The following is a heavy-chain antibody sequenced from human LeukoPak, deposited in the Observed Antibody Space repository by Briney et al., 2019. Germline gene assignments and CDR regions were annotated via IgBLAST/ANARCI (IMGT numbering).Heavy chain of an antibody. V-gene: IGHV3-30-3*01. Sequence: GGSLRLSCVASGFTFSSYAMHWVRQAPGKGLEWVAVISYDGSNKYYADSVKGRFTISRDNSKNTLYLQMNSLRAEDTAVYYCAREWGSGYFSLDYWGQGTLVTVSS. J-gene: IGHJ4*02. CDR1: GFTFSSYA. CDR3: AREWGSGYFSLDY. CDR2: ISYDGSNK. D-gene: IGHD5-12*01.